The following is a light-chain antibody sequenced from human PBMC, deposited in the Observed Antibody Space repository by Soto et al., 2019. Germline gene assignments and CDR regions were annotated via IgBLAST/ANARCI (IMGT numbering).Light chain of an antibody. CDR3: RSSTRSSARV. V-gene: IGLV2-14*01. CDR1: SSDVGGYNY. J-gene: IGLJ3*02. Sequence: QSALTQPASVSGSPGQSITISCTGTSSDVGGYNYVSWYQQHPGKAPKLMIYEVSNRPSGVSNRFSGSKSGNTASLTISGLQAEDDADYYCRSSTRSSARVFGGGTKLTVL. CDR2: EVS.